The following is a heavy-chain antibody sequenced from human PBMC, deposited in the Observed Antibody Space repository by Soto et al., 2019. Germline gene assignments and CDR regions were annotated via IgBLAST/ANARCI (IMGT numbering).Heavy chain of an antibody. CDR1: GYRLTSYA. CDR3: AIDFYDSSGRGPTFDY. D-gene: IGHD3-22*01. CDR2: INAGNGNT. V-gene: IGHV1-3*01. Sequence: ASVRVSCKASGYRLTSYAMHWVRQAPGQRLEWMGWINAGNGNTKYSQKLQGRVTITRDTSASTAYMELSSLRSVDTAVYYCAIDFYDSSGRGPTFDYWGQGTLGTFSA. J-gene: IGHJ4*02.